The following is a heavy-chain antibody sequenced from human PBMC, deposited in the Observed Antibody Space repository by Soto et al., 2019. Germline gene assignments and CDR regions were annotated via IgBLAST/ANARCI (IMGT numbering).Heavy chain of an antibody. CDR1: GFNFGAFA. Sequence: GGSLRLSCAASGFNFGAFALNWVRQAPGKGLEWVSGISVSDAFIYYADSVRGRFSISRDASENILYLQMNSLRVDDTALYYCTRETVAGITGLDYWGPGTLVTVSS. V-gene: IGHV3-23*01. CDR2: ISVSDAFI. D-gene: IGHD1-20*01. J-gene: IGHJ4*02. CDR3: TRETVAGITGLDY.